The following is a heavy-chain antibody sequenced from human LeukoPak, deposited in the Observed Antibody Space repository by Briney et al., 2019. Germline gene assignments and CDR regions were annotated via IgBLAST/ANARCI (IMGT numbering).Heavy chain of an antibody. D-gene: IGHD1-26*01. V-gene: IGHV4-39*07. CDR1: GGSISSSSYY. Sequence: PSETLSLTCTVSGGSISSSSYYWGWIRQPPGKGLEWIGSIYYSGSTNYNPSLKSRVTISVDTSKNQFSLKLSSVTAADTAVYYCARGLRGWGFTYYFDYWGQGTLVTVSS. CDR2: IYYSGST. CDR3: ARGLRGWGFTYYFDY. J-gene: IGHJ4*02.